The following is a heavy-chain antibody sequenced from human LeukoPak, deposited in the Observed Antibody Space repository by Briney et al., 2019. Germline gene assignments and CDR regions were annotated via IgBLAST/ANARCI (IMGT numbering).Heavy chain of an antibody. D-gene: IGHD2-15*01. CDR1: GFTFSSYA. V-gene: IGHV3-7*01. CDR2: IKQDGSEK. CDR3: ARAVVRYPFDY. Sequence: GTSLRLSCAASGFTFSSYAMHWVRQAPGKGLEWVANIKQDGSEKYYVDSVKGRFTISRDNAKNSLYLQMNSLRAEDTAVYYCARAVVRYPFDYWGQGTLVTVSS. J-gene: IGHJ4*02.